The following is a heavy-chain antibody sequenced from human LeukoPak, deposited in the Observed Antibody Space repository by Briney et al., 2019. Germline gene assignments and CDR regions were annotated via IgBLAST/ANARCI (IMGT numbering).Heavy chain of an antibody. CDR2: ISAYNGNR. Sequence: SVKASCKASGYTFTSQGISGVREAPGQGLEGMGWISAYNGNRNYAHKLQGRVTMTTDTSTTTAYMELRSLRSDDTAVYYCARSQKINYYGSGSYYDYGMDVWGQGTTVTVSS. CDR1: GYTFTSQG. D-gene: IGHD3-10*01. CDR3: ARSQKINYYGSGSYYDYGMDV. V-gene: IGHV1-18*01. J-gene: IGHJ6*02.